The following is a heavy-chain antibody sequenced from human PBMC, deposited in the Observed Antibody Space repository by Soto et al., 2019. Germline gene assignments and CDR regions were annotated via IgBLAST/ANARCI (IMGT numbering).Heavy chain of an antibody. D-gene: IGHD3-3*01. CDR1: GYTFTSYG. Sequence: ASVKVSCKASGYTFTSYGISWVRQAPGQGLEWMGWISAYNGNTNYAQKLQGRVTMTTDTSTSTAYMELRSLRSDDTAVYYWARAMPLNFWIGYSEFDPWGQGTLVTVSS. V-gene: IGHV1-18*04. CDR3: ARAMPLNFWIGYSEFDP. J-gene: IGHJ5*02. CDR2: ISAYNGNT.